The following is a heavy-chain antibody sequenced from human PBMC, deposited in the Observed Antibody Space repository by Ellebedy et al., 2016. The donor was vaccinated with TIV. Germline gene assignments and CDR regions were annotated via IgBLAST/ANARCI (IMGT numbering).Heavy chain of an antibody. D-gene: IGHD3-10*01. V-gene: IGHV3-74*01. Sequence: GESLKISCAASGFTFSDYWMHWVRQAPGKGLVWVSLITSDGSTTTYADSVKGRFTISRDNAKNTLYQQMNSLRAEDTAVYYCAKGGSGSSHYLFDYWGQGTLITVSS. CDR1: GFTFSDYW. CDR2: ITSDGSTT. CDR3: AKGGSGSSHYLFDY. J-gene: IGHJ4*02.